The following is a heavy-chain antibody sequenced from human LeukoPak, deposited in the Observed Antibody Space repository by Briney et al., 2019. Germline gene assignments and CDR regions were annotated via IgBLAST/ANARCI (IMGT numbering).Heavy chain of an antibody. J-gene: IGHJ1*01. CDR3: ARDHFDSSGYYYLLGYFEH. CDR1: GYMFTGYY. D-gene: IGHD3-22*01. Sequence: ASVKVSCKASGYMFTGYYMHWVRQAPGQGLEWMGIIKPSGGGTSYALKFQGRVTMTRDTSTSTAYMELSSLRSEDTAVYYCARDHFDSSGYYYLLGYFEHWGQGTLVTVSS. CDR2: IKPSGGGT. V-gene: IGHV1-46*01.